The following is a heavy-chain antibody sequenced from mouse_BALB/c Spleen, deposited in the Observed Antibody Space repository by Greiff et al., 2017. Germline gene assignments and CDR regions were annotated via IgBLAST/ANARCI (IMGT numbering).Heavy chain of an antibody. V-gene: IGHV5-6-2*01. CDR1: GFTFRCFY. D-gene: IGHD3-1*01. CDR3: ARHEAARATWFAY. J-gene: IGHJ3*01. CDR2: INSNGGST. Sequence: EVHLVESGGGLVKLGGSLKPPCAASGFTFRCFYMSLVCQTPEKRLELVAAINSNGGSTYYPDTVKGRFTISRDNAKNTLYLQMSSLKSEDTALYYCARHEAARATWFAYWGQGTLVTVSA.